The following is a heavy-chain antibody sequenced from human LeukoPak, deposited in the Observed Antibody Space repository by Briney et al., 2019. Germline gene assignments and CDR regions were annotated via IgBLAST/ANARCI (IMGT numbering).Heavy chain of an antibody. J-gene: IGHJ6*03. Sequence: SETLSLTCAVYGGSFSGYYWSWIRQPPGKGLEWIGEINHSGSTNYNPSLKSRVTISVDTSKNQFSLKLSSVTAADTAVYYCARSLRESGCSSTSCYTYYYYYMDVWGKGTTVTVSS. CDR3: ARSLRESGCSSTSCYTYYYYYMDV. CDR1: GGSFSGYY. V-gene: IGHV4-34*01. CDR2: INHSGST. D-gene: IGHD2-2*02.